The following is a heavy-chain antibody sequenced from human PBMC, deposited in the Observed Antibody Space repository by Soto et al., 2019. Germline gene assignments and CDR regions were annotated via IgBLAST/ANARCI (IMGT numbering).Heavy chain of an antibody. D-gene: IGHD6-6*01. J-gene: IGHJ6*02. V-gene: IGHV4-34*01. CDR3: ARVAARHYYYYGMDV. CDR1: GGSFSGYY. Sequence: QVQLQQWGAGLLKPSETLSLTCAVYGGSFSGYYWSWIRQPPGKGLEWIGEINHSGSTNYNPSLKSRVTISVDTSKNQFSLKLSSVTAADTAVYYCARVAARHYYYYGMDVWGQGTTVTVSS. CDR2: INHSGST.